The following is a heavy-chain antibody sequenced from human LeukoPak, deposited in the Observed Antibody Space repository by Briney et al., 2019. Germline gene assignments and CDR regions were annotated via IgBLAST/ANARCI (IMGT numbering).Heavy chain of an antibody. Sequence: GGSLRLSCAASGFTFSSHGMHWVRQAPGKGLEWVAFIRYDGSNKYYADSVKGRFTISRDNSKNTLYLQMNSLRAEDTAVYYCAKDRPWQQLANWFDPWGQGTLVTVSS. CDR3: AKDRPWQQLANWFDP. CDR1: GFTFSSHG. CDR2: IRYDGSNK. D-gene: IGHD6-13*01. J-gene: IGHJ5*02. V-gene: IGHV3-30*02.